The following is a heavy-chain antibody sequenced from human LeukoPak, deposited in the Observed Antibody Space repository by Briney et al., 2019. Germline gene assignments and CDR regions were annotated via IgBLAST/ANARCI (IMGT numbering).Heavy chain of an antibody. D-gene: IGHD3-10*01. Sequence: PGGSLRLSCAASGFTFDDYAMHWVRQAPGKGLEWASLISGDGGSTYYADSVKGRFTISRDNSKNSLYLQMNSLRTEDTALYYCAKAIPQYYYGSGSYYNSPFDYWGQGTLVTVSS. CDR1: GFTFDDYA. CDR3: AKAIPQYYYGSGSYYNSPFDY. CDR2: ISGDGGST. V-gene: IGHV3-43*02. J-gene: IGHJ4*02.